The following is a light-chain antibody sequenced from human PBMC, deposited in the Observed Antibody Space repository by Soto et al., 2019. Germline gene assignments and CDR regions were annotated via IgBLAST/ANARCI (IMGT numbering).Light chain of an antibody. CDR1: SSDVGGYNY. Sequence: QSALTQPASVSGSPGQSITISCTGTSSDVGGYNYVSWYQQHPGKAPKLMIYGVSNRPSGVSNRFSGSKSGNTASLTISGLQAADEADYYCSSYTSSSTLLDVFGTGTKLTVL. CDR3: SSYTSSSTLLDV. CDR2: GVS. J-gene: IGLJ1*01. V-gene: IGLV2-14*01.